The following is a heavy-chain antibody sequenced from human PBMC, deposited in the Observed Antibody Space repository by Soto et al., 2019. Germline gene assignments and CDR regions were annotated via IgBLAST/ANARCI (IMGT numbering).Heavy chain of an antibody. Sequence: QVQLQQWGAGLLKPSETLSLTCAVYGGSFSDFYWNCIRQPPGKGLEWIGEINHSGSTSYNPSLKSRVTISVDTSKNQISLKLTSVTAADTAVYYCARGPCVVWVVPTAQRDVFDIWGQGTMVTVSS. D-gene: IGHD2-2*01. CDR1: GGSFSDFY. J-gene: IGHJ3*02. CDR3: ARGPCVVWVVPTAQRDVFDI. CDR2: INHSGST. V-gene: IGHV4-34*01.